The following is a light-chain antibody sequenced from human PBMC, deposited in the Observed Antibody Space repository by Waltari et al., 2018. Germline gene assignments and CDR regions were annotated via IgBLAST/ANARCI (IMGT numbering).Light chain of an antibody. Sequence: DIQMTQSPSSLSASVGDRVTITCRVSQTIATYLNWYQQKPGKAPNLLISGASDLQSGVPSRFSGGGSGTDFSLTISSLQPEDFATYYCQQSYDTVLTFGGGTRVEIK. J-gene: IGKJ4*01. CDR1: QTIATY. CDR3: QQSYDTVLT. CDR2: GAS. V-gene: IGKV1-39*01.